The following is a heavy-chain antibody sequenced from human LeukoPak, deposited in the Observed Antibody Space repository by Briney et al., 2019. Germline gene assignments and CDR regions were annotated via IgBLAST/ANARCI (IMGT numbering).Heavy chain of an antibody. CDR2: ISSAGST. CDR1: GITFSTYV. CDR3: ATSRRTFWYFDL. V-gene: IGHV3-23*01. Sequence: GGSLRLSCAASGITFSTYVMNWVRQAPGKGLEWVSGISSAGSTYYADSVKGRFTISSDNSKNTLYLQMNRLRAEDTAVYYCATSRRTFWYFDLWGRGTLVAVS. J-gene: IGHJ2*01.